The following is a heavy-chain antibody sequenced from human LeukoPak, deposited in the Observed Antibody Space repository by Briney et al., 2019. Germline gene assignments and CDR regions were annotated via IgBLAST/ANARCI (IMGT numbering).Heavy chain of an antibody. J-gene: IGHJ6*02. Sequence: ASVSVSCKASGYTFTSYYMHWVRQAPGQGLEWMGIINPSGGSTSYAQKFQGRVTMTRDTSTSTVYMELSSLRSEDTAVYYCAIGEDGYYYDSSGYGPADVWGQGTTVTVSS. V-gene: IGHV1-46*01. CDR2: INPSGGST. D-gene: IGHD3-22*01. CDR1: GYTFTSYY. CDR3: AIGEDGYYYDSSGYGPADV.